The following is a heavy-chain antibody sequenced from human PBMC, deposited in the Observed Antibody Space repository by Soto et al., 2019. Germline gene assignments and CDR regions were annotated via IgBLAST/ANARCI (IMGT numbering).Heavy chain of an antibody. D-gene: IGHD3-3*01. CDR2: IVVGSGNT. Sequence: SVKVSCKASGFTFTSSAVQWVRQARGQRLEWIGWIVVGSGNTNYAQKFQERVTITRDMSTSTAYMELSSLRSEDTAVYYCAAQNXYDFWRGHLPGIYGMDVWGQGTTVTVSS. J-gene: IGHJ6*01. CDR3: AAQNXYDFWRGHLPGIYGMDV. V-gene: IGHV1-58*01. CDR1: GFTFTSSA.